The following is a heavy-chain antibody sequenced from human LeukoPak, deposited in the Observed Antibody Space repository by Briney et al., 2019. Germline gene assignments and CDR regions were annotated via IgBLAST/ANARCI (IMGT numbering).Heavy chain of an antibody. CDR2: ISEYNTNT. D-gene: IGHD3-22*01. CDR3: ARGSCGSFDY. J-gene: IGHJ4*02. Sequence: ASVTVSCKTSGYTFTSYGISWVRQAPGQGLEWMGWISEYNTNTNYAQKLQGRVTMTTDTSTNTAYLELRSLTSDDTAVYYCARGSCGSFDYWGQGTLVTVSS. V-gene: IGHV1-18*01. CDR1: GYTFTSYG.